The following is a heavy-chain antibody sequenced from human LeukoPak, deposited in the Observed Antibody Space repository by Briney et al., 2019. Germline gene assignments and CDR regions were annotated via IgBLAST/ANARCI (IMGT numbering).Heavy chain of an antibody. D-gene: IGHD5-12*01. V-gene: IGHV1-2*02. CDR2: INPNSGGT. CDR1: GYTFISYG. Sequence: GASVKVSCKASGYTFISYGISWVRQAPGQGLEWMGWINPNSGGTSYAQKFQGRVTMTRDTSISTAYMELSRLRSDDTAVYYCARDEYSGYDIWGQGTMVTVSS. J-gene: IGHJ3*02. CDR3: ARDEYSGYDI.